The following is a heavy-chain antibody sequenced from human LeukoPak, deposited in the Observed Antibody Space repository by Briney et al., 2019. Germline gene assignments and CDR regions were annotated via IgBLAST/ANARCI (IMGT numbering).Heavy chain of an antibody. CDR3: ARDSGWFRFDY. V-gene: IGHV3-30-3*01. Sequence: GGSLRLSCAASGFTFSSYAMHWVRQAPGKGLEWVAVISYDGSNKYYADSVKGRFTNSRDNAKNSLFLQTNSLRVDDTAVYYCARDSGWFRFDYWGQGTLVTVSS. CDR2: ISYDGSNK. D-gene: IGHD6-19*01. J-gene: IGHJ4*02. CDR1: GFTFSSYA.